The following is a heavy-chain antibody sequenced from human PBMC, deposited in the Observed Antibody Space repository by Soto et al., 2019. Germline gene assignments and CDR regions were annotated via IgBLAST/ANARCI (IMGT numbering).Heavy chain of an antibody. V-gene: IGHV4-4*07. CDR3: VRDGTKNLRDWFDP. J-gene: IGHJ5*02. Sequence: SETLCLTCTVSVASISGFYWTWIRKSAGKGLDWIGRIYATGTTDYNPSLKSRVMMSVDTSKKQFSLKLRSVTAADTAVYYCVRDGTKNLRDWFDPWGQGISVTVSS. D-gene: IGHD1-1*01. CDR1: VASISGFY. CDR2: IYATGTT.